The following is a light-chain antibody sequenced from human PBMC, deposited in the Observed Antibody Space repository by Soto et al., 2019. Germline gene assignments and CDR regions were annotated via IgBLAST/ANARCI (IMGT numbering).Light chain of an antibody. J-gene: IGKJ2*01. V-gene: IGKV1-39*01. CDR1: QSISSY. CDR3: QQSYSIPFT. Sequence: DLQMTQSPSSLSASVGDRVTITCRASQSISSYLNWYQQKPRKAPELLIYAASSLQSGVPSRFSGSGSGTDFTLTISSLQPEDFATYYCQQSYSIPFTFGQGTNLEIK. CDR2: AAS.